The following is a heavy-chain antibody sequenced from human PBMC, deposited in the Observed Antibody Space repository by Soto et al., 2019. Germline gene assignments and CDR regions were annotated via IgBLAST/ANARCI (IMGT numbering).Heavy chain of an antibody. V-gene: IGHV4-39*01. J-gene: IGHJ4*02. D-gene: IGHD3-10*01. CDR1: GGSISGYY. Sequence: SETLSLTCTVSGGSISGYYWTWIRQPPGKGLEWVGSLFYGGTTDYNPSLKSRLTMSLDTSKNHFSLKLRSVTAADTAVYYCARHRGPAPVYWGQGTMVTVSS. CDR2: LFYGGTT. CDR3: ARHRGPAPVY.